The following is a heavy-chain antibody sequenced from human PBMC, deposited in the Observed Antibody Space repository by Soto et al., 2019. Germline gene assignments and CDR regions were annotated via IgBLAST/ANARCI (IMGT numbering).Heavy chain of an antibody. Sequence: QVQLVQSGAAVKKPGASVKVSCKTSGYTFTSYHISWVRQAPGQGLEWMGWISAYNTNTNYAQKFQGRVTMTTDTLTSTAYMELRSLGSDDTAVYYCARDTPPTEYWGQGTLVTVSS. V-gene: IGHV1-18*01. CDR1: GYTFTSYH. CDR2: ISAYNTNT. CDR3: ARDTPPTEY. J-gene: IGHJ4*02.